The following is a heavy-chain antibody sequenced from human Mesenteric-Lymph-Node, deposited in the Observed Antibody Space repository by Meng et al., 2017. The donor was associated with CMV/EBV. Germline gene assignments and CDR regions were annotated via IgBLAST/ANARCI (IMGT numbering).Heavy chain of an antibody. CDR3: AKNGWGGATVPRYFDL. CDR1: GFTFSTYE. D-gene: IGHD1-26*01. CDR2: ISSSGGGSTI. J-gene: IGHJ2*01. Sequence: GESLKISCAASGFTFSTYEMIWVRQAPGKGLEWLSYISSSGGGSTIYYADSVKGRFTISRDNAKNSLYLQMNSLRAEDTAVYYCAKNGWGGATVPRYFDLWGRGTLVTVSS. V-gene: IGHV3-48*03.